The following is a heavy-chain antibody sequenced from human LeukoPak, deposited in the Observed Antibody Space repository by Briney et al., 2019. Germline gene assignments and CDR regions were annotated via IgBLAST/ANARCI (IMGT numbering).Heavy chain of an antibody. CDR1: GYTFTSYG. CDR3: ARDVDRPLNYYDSSGDYGMDV. Sequence: ASVKVSCKVSGYTFTSYGISWVRQAPGQGLEWMGWISAYNGNTNYAQKLQGRVTMTTDTSTSTAYMELRSLRSDDTAVYYCARDVDRPLNYYDSSGDYGMDVWGQGTTVTVSS. J-gene: IGHJ6*02. V-gene: IGHV1-18*01. D-gene: IGHD3-22*01. CDR2: ISAYNGNT.